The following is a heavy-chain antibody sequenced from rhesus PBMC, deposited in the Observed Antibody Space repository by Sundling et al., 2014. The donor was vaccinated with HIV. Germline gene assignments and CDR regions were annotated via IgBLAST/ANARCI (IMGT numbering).Heavy chain of an antibody. CDR2: IFGSVGST. CDR3: AKDNVWKYGLDS. D-gene: IGHD1-1*01. J-gene: IGHJ6*01. Sequence: QLHLQESGPGLVKPSETLSLTCGVSGASITGTYAWAWIRQSPGKGLEWVGHIFGSVGSTYYSPSLKSRVTISTDTSRNQFSLNLNSVTAADTAVYYCAKDNVWKYGLDSWGQGVAVTVSS. CDR1: GASITGTYA. V-gene: IGHV4-173*01.